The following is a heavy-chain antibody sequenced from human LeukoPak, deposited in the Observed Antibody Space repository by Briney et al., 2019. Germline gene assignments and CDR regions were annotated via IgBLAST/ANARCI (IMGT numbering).Heavy chain of an antibody. V-gene: IGHV4-59*08. CDR2: IYYSGST. D-gene: IGHD3-22*01. J-gene: IGHJ4*02. CDR1: GGSLSSYL. Sequence: SGTLSLTCAVSGGSLSSYLWSWIRQPPGKGLEWVGYIYYSGSTNYNPSLKSRVTISVDTSKNQFSLKLSSVTAADTAFYYCANLRRYDSSGYYSDYWGQGTLVTVSP. CDR3: ANLRRYDSSGYYSDY.